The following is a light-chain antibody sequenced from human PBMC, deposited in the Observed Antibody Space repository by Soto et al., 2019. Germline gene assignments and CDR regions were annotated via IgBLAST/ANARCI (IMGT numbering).Light chain of an antibody. J-gene: IGKJ5*01. CDR3: QQYNNWPIT. V-gene: IGKV3-15*01. CDR2: GAS. Sequence: EKVMPQSPATLSVSPGESSTLSRRASQTIGSDLAWYQQKPGQAHRLLIYGASTRATGIPARFSGSGSGTEFTLTISSVQSEDFAVYYCQQYNNWPITFGQGKRLEIK. CDR1: QTIGSD.